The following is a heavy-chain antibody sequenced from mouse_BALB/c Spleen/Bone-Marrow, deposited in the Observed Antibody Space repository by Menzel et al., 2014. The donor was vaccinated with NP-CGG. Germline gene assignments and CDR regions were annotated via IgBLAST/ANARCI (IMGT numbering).Heavy chain of an antibody. CDR1: GDSITSCY. CDR2: ISYSGST. D-gene: IGHD2-1*01. Sequence: VQLQESGPSLVKPSQSLSLTCSVTGDSITSCYWNWIRKFPGNKLEYMGYISYSGSTYYNPSLKSRITITGDTSRNQYYLQLNSVTTGDTATYYCARSRDYYGNSLDYWGQGTTLTVSS. CDR3: ARSRDYYGNSLDY. J-gene: IGHJ2*01. V-gene: IGHV3-8*02.